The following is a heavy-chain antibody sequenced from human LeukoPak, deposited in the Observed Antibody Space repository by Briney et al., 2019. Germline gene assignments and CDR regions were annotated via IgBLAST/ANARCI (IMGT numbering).Heavy chain of an antibody. CDR1: GYSISSGYY. J-gene: IGHJ4*02. V-gene: IGHV4-38-2*01. D-gene: IGHD6-19*01. Sequence: SETLSLTCAVSGYSISSGYYWGWIRRPPGKGLEWIGSIYHSGSTYYNPSLKSRVTISVDTSKNQFSLKLSSVTAADTAVYYCARRPRGAVAGTGIDYWGQGTLVTVSS. CDR3: ARRPRGAVAGTGIDY. CDR2: IYHSGST.